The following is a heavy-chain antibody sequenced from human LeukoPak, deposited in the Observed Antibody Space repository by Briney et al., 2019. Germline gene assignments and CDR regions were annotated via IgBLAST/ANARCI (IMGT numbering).Heavy chain of an antibody. CDR1: GVTVSSYY. J-gene: IGHJ4*02. CDR3: AKVGYCSGGSCYLQTYYFDY. Sequence: GGSLRLSCAASGVTVSSYYRNWVRQAPGKGLEWVSAISGSGGSTYYADSVKGRFTISRDNSKNTLYLQMNSLRAEDTAVYYCAKVGYCSGGSCYLQTYYFDYWGQGTLVTVSS. CDR2: ISGSGGST. V-gene: IGHV3-23*01. D-gene: IGHD2-15*01.